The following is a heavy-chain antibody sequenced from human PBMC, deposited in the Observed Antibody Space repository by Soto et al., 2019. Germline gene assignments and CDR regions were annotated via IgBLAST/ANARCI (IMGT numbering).Heavy chain of an antibody. CDR1: GDSITTNGYY. J-gene: IGHJ4*02. D-gene: IGHD2-8*01. V-gene: IGHV4-39*01. CDR3: ARSHYTYGLLIDY. CDR2: VYSTGST. Sequence: PSGTLALTCSFSGDSITTNGYYWVWIRQPPGKGLQWIGNVYSTGSTFSHPSLTSRVFISVDTSKNKFSLRLTSVTAADTAVYYCARSHYTYGLLIDYWGPGIMVTVFS.